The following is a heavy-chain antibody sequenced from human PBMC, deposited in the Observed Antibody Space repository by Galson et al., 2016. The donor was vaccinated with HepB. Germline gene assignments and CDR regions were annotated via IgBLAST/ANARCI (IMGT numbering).Heavy chain of an antibody. CDR2: ISSSSTYI. Sequence: SLRLSCAASGFTFSSFHMNWVRQAPGRGLEWVSSISSSSTYIEYADSVKGRFTISRDNAKNSLYLQMYRLRAEDTAVYFCARDMAGYSYGFGFDYWGQGTLVTVSS. CDR3: ARDMAGYSYGFGFDY. V-gene: IGHV3-21*06. CDR1: GFTFSSFH. D-gene: IGHD5-18*01. J-gene: IGHJ4*02.